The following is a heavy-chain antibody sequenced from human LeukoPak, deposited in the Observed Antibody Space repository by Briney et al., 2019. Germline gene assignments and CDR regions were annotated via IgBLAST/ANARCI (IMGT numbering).Heavy chain of an antibody. CDR1: GYTFTGYY. CDR3: ASPSSGWYGGMDV. V-gene: IGHV1-18*04. D-gene: IGHD6-19*01. Sequence: ASVKVSCKASGYTFTGYYMHWVRQAPGQGLEWMGWISAYNGNTNYAQKLQGRVTMTTDTSTSTAYMELRSLRSDDTAVYYCASPSSGWYGGMDVWGQGTTVTVSS. J-gene: IGHJ6*02. CDR2: ISAYNGNT.